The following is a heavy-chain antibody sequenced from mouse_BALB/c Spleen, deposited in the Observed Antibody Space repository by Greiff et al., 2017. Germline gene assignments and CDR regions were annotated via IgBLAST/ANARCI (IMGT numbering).Heavy chain of an antibody. Sequence: EVQGVESGGGLVQPGGSRKLSCAASGFTFSSFGMHWVRQAPEKGLEWVAYISSGSSTIYYADTVKGRFTISRDNPKNTLFLQMTSLRSEDTAMYYCARSGQYYYAMDYWGQGTSVTVSS. V-gene: IGHV5-17*02. CDR2: ISSGSSTI. CDR3: ARSGQYYYAMDY. J-gene: IGHJ4*01. D-gene: IGHD3-2*02. CDR1: GFTFSSFG.